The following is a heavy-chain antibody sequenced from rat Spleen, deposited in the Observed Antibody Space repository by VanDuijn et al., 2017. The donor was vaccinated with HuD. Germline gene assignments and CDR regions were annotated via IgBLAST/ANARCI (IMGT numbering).Heavy chain of an antibody. D-gene: IGHD3-1*01. Sequence: EVQLVESGGGLVQPGRSLKLSCAASGFTFSDSYMDWVRQAPTKGLEWVASIVTSGGTTYYRDSVKGRFTISRDNAKSTLYLQMNSLRSEDTATYYCATPLPHWGLGVLVTVSS. CDR2: IVTSGGTT. CDR3: ATPLPH. V-gene: IGHV5-25*01. J-gene: IGHJ2*01. CDR1: GFTFSDSY.